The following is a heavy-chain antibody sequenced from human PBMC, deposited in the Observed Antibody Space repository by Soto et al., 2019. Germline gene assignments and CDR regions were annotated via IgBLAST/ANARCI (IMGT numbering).Heavy chain of an antibody. V-gene: IGHV1-24*01. Sequence: VNVSCKVSGYTLTELSMHWVRQAPGKGIEWMGGFDPEDGETIYAQKFQGRVTMTEDTSTDTAYMELSSLRSEDPAVYYCATGPRDAYNFVYWGQGTLVTVSS. CDR1: GYTLTELS. J-gene: IGHJ4*02. D-gene: IGHD1-1*01. CDR3: ATGPRDAYNFVY. CDR2: FDPEDGET.